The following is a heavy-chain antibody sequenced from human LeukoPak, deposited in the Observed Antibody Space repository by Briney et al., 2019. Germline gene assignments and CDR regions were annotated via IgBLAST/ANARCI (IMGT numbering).Heavy chain of an antibody. V-gene: IGHV3-21*01. CDR1: GFTFSSYS. D-gene: IGHD3-16*01. CDR3: ARDLTRFGY. Sequence: PGGSLRLSCAASGFTFSSYSMNWVRQAPGKGLELVSSISSSSSYIYYADSVKGRFTISRDNAKNSLYLQMNSLRAEDTAVYCCARDLTRFGYWGQGTLVTVSS. J-gene: IGHJ4*02. CDR2: ISSSSSYI.